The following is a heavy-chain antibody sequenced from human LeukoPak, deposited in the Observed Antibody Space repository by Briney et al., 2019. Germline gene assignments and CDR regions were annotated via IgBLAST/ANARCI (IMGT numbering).Heavy chain of an antibody. CDR2: ISSSSGTL. D-gene: IGHD4-17*01. CDR3: ARDRYGDYGFDY. V-gene: IGHV3-48*04. Sequence: PGRSLRLSCAASGFTFSSYGMHWVRQAPGKGLEWVSYISSSSGTLYYADSVKGRFTISRDNAKNSLYLQMNSLRAEDTAVYYCARDRYGDYGFDYWGQGTLVTVSS. CDR1: GFTFSSYG. J-gene: IGHJ4*02.